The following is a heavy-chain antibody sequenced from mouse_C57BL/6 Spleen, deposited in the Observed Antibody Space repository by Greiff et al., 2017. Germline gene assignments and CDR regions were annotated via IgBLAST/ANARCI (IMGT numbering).Heavy chain of an antibody. V-gene: IGHV1-15*01. CDR3: TRPTAQATDFDY. J-gene: IGHJ2*01. CDR2: IDPETGGT. D-gene: IGHD3-2*02. Sequence: QVQLQQSGAELVRPGASVTLSCKASGYTFTDYEMHWVKQTPVHGLEWIGAIDPETGGTAYNQKFKGKAILTADKSSSTAYMELRSLTSEDSAVYYCTRPTAQATDFDYWGQGTTRTVSS. CDR1: GYTFTDYE.